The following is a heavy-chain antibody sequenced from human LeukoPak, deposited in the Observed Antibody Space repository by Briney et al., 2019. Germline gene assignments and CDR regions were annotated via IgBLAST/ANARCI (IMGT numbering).Heavy chain of an antibody. J-gene: IGHJ4*02. CDR1: GYTFSSYG. Sequence: ASVKVSCKASGYTFSSYGISWVRQAPGQGLEWMGWISAHNGNTNYAQKIQDRVTMTIDTSTSTAYMELRSLRSDDTSVYFCAGDFLGGSGYPDYWGQGTLVTVSS. D-gene: IGHD3-3*01. CDR2: ISAHNGNT. CDR3: AGDFLGGSGYPDY. V-gene: IGHV1-18*01.